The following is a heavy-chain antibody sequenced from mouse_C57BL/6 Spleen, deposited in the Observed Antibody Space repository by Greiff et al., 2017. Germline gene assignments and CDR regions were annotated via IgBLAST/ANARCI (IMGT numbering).Heavy chain of an antibody. J-gene: IGHJ4*01. D-gene: IGHD4-1*02. CDR3: EKLGGYAMDY. Sequence: VQLQQSGPELVKPGASVKISCKASGYAFSSSWMNWVKQRPGKGLEWIGRIYPGDGDTTYNGKFKGKATLTADKSSSTAYMQLSSLTSEDSAVYGCEKLGGYAMDYWGQGTSVTVSS. CDR2: IYPGDGDT. V-gene: IGHV1-82*01. CDR1: GYAFSSSW.